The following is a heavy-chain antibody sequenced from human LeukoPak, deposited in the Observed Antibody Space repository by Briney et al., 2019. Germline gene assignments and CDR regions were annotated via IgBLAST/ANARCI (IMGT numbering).Heavy chain of an antibody. D-gene: IGHD6-13*01. Sequence: PSETLSLTCTVSGGSISSYYWSWIRQPAGKGPEWIGRIYTSGSTNYSPSLKSRVTMSVDTSKNQFSLKLSSVTAADTAVYYCARAVSIAAAADYFDYWGQGTLVTVSS. CDR1: GGSISSYY. CDR3: ARAVSIAAAADYFDY. J-gene: IGHJ4*02. CDR2: IYTSGST. V-gene: IGHV4-4*07.